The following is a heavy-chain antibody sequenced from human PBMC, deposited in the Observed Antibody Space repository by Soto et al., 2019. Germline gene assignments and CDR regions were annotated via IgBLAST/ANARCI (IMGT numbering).Heavy chain of an antibody. CDR3: TRDPNGDYIGACDS. Sequence: EVQLLESGGGLVQPGGSLRLSCAASGFTFSSYGMTWVRQAPGKGLEYVTSIRGSGADTFYADSVKGRFTISRDNSNNTPYLQLNRLRAEDTAIYFCTRDPNGDYIGACDSWGQGSLVTVSS. V-gene: IGHV3-23*01. D-gene: IGHD4-17*01. CDR1: GFTFSSYG. CDR2: IRGSGADT. J-gene: IGHJ4*02.